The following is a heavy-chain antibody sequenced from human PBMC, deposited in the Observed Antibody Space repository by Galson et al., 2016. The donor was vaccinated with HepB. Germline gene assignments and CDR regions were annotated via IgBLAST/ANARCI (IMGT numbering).Heavy chain of an antibody. V-gene: IGHV3-48*02. CDR3: VGDRDGQRHMVHGEY. CDR2: ISIGSSRI. CDR1: GFTFSSYS. D-gene: IGHD3-10*01. Sequence: SLRLSCAASGFTFSSYSLNWVRQAPGKGLEWVSYISIGSSRIYYADSVKGRFTISRDNAKNSLFLQMNRLRDEDTAVYFCVGDRDGQRHMVHGEYWGQGTLVTVSS. J-gene: IGHJ4*02.